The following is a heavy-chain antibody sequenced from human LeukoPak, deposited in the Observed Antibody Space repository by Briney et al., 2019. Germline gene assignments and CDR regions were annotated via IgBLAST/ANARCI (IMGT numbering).Heavy chain of an antibody. CDR3: ARGSSGWYEYYYYGMDV. Sequence: SVKVSCKASGGTFSSYAISWVRQAPGQGLEWMGRIIPILGIANYAQKFQGRVTITADKFTSTAYMELSSLRSEDTAVCYCARGSSGWYEYYYYGMDVWGQGTTVTVSS. CDR2: IIPILGIA. V-gene: IGHV1-69*04. J-gene: IGHJ6*02. CDR1: GGTFSSYA. D-gene: IGHD6-19*01.